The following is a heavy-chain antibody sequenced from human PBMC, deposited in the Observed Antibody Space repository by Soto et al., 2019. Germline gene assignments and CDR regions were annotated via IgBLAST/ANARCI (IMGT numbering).Heavy chain of an antibody. D-gene: IGHD6-13*01. V-gene: IGHV3-9*01. J-gene: IGHJ4*02. CDR3: AKDISLRGWVYLVVEY. CDR1: GFTFDVSA. Sequence: EVQLVESGGGWVQPGRSLRLFCAASGFTFDVSAMHWVRQAPGKGLEWVSGLNYNSGSVGYADSVKGRFTISRDNAENSLHLQMNSLRAEDTAVYYCAKDISLRGWVYLVVEYWGQGTLVTVAP. CDR2: LNYNSGSV.